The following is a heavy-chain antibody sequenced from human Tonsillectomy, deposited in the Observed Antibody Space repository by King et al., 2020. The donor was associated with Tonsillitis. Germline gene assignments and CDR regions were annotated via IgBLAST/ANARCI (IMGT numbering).Heavy chain of an antibody. J-gene: IGHJ4*02. V-gene: IGHV3-30*04. CDR3: ARDWDTRNGYDRVDY. D-gene: IGHD5-12*01. CDR2: ISYDGSTK. Sequence: VQLVESGGGVVQPGRSLRLSCAASGFTFNSYAMHWVRQAPGKGLEWVTVISYDGSTKYYADSVKGRFTISRDSSKNTLYLQMNSLRAEDTAVYYCARDWDTRNGYDRVDYWGQGTLVTVSS. CDR1: GFTFNSYA.